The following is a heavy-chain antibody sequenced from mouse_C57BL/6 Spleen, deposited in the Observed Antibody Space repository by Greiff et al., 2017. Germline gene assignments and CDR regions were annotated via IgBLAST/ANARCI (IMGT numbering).Heavy chain of an antibody. V-gene: IGHV5-17*01. CDR2: ISSGSSTN. CDR1: GFTFSDYG. Sequence: EVKLMESGGGLVKPGGSLKLSCAASGFTFSDYGMHWVRQAPEKGLEWVAYISSGSSTNYYADTVKGRFTISRDNAKNTLFLQMTSLRSEDTAIYYSASGGLRRGYYFDYWGQGTTLTVSS. J-gene: IGHJ2*01. D-gene: IGHD2-4*01. CDR3: ASGGLRRGYYFDY.